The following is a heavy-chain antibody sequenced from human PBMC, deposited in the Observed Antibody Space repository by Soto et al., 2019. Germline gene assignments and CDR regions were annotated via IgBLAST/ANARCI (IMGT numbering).Heavy chain of an antibody. Sequence: SETLSLTCTVSGGSISSSSYYWGWIRQPPGKGLEWIGSIYYSGSTYYNPSLKSRVTISVDTSKNQFSLKLSSVTAADTAVYYCARHSGGNYWFDPWGQGTLVTVSS. CDR3: ARHSGGNYWFDP. J-gene: IGHJ5*02. V-gene: IGHV4-39*01. CDR1: GGSISSSSYY. D-gene: IGHD4-4*01. CDR2: IYYSGST.